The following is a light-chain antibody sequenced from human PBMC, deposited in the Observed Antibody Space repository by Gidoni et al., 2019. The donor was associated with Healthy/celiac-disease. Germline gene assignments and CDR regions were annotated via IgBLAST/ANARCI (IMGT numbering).Light chain of an antibody. CDR3: QQYNNWPLLT. J-gene: IGKJ4*01. Sequence: EIVMTQSPATLSVSPGERATLSCRASQSVSSNLAWYQQKPGQAPRLLIYGASIRATGSPARFGGSGSETEFTLTISSLQSEDFAVYYCQQYNNWPLLTFGGGTKVEIK. V-gene: IGKV3-15*01. CDR2: GAS. CDR1: QSVSSN.